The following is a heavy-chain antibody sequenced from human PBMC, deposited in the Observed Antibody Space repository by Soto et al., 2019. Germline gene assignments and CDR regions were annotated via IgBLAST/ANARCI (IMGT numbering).Heavy chain of an antibody. CDR3: ARLYCSGGSCYSGDAFDI. CDR2: ISSSSIYI. Sequence: SLRLSCAASGFTFSSYNMNWVRQAPGKGLEWVSSISSSSIYIYYADSVKGRFTISRDNAKNSLYLQMNSLRAEDTAVYYCARLYCSGGSCYSGDAFDIWGQGTMVTVSS. J-gene: IGHJ3*02. V-gene: IGHV3-21*01. CDR1: GFTFSSYN. D-gene: IGHD2-15*01.